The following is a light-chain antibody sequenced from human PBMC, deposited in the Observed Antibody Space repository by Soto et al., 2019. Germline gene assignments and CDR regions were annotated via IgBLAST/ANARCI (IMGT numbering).Light chain of an antibody. CDR3: QEGSTLLT. CDR1: QSVSTY. V-gene: IGKV1-39*01. Sequence: DIQMTQSPSSLSTSVGDRVTITCRTSQSVSTYLNWYQQRPGKAPKLLIYGASSLQSGVPSRFSGSGSGTHFTLTISSLQPEDFATYYCQEGSTLLTFGGGTTVDIK. J-gene: IGKJ4*01. CDR2: GAS.